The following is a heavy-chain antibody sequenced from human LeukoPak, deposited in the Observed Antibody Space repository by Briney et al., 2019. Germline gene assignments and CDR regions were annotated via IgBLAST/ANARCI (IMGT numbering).Heavy chain of an antibody. CDR1: RYTLTELS. CDR2: FDPADGET. CDR3: ARFGGYSGYDDIYGPLSFDY. J-gene: IGHJ4*02. D-gene: IGHD5-12*01. V-gene: IGHV1-24*01. Sequence: GASVKVSCNVSRYTLTELSMHWVRQAPGKGLEWMGGFDPADGETIYAQKFQGRVTITADESTSTAYMELSSLRSEDTAVYYCARFGGYSGYDDIYGPLSFDYWGQGTLVTVSS.